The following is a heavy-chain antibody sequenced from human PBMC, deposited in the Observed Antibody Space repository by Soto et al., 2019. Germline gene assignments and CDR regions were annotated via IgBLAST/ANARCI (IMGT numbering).Heavy chain of an antibody. V-gene: IGHV3-73*01. CDR3: TRLGPYCGSDCYFDF. CDR1: GFTFSGSA. Sequence: GGSLRLSCAASGFTFSGSAMHWVRQASGKGLEWVGRIRSKANSYATAYAASVKGRFTISRDDSKNTAYLQMNSLKTEDTAVYYCTRLGPYCGSDCYFDFWGQGTLVTVSS. CDR2: IRSKANSYAT. J-gene: IGHJ4*02. D-gene: IGHD2-21*02.